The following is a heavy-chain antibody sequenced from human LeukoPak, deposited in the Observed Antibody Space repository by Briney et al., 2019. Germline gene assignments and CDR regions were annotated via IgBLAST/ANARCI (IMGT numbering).Heavy chain of an antibody. CDR1: GYTFTGYY. D-gene: IGHD3-22*01. Sequence: ASVKVSCKASGYTFTGYYMHWVRQAPGQGLEWMGWINPNSGGTNYAQKFQGRVTMTTDTSTSTAYMELRSLRSDDTAVYYCARTYYYDSSGPSGYWGQGTLVTVSS. CDR3: ARTYYYDSSGPSGY. J-gene: IGHJ4*02. CDR2: INPNSGGT. V-gene: IGHV1-2*02.